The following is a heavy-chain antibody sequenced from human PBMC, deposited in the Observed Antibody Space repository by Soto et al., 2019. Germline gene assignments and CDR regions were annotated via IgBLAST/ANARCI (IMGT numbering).Heavy chain of an antibody. D-gene: IGHD6-13*01. CDR3: AAAATIAAAGPDAYYFYGMDV. Sequence: SVKVSSKASGFTFTSSAVQWVRHARGQRLECIGWIVVGSGNTNYAQKFQERVTITRDMATSTAYRELSSLRSEDTAVYYCAAAATIAAAGPDAYYFYGMDVWSQGTTLTVSS. CDR2: IVVGSGNT. V-gene: IGHV1-58*01. CDR1: GFTFTSSA. J-gene: IGHJ6*02.